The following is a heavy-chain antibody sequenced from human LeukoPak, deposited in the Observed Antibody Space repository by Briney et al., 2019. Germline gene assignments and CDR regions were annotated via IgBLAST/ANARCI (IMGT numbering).Heavy chain of an antibody. D-gene: IGHD3-22*01. CDR1: GGSISSGGYY. V-gene: IGHV4-31*03. J-gene: IGHJ4*02. CDR3: ARSGSYYYDSSAKRGFDY. CDR2: IYYSGDT. Sequence: PSETLSLTCTVSGGSISSGGYYWSWVRQHPGRGLEWIGFIYYSGDTYYNPSLKSRVTISVDTSKNQFSLKLSSVTAADTAVYYCARSGSYYYDSSAKRGFDYWGQGTLVTVSS.